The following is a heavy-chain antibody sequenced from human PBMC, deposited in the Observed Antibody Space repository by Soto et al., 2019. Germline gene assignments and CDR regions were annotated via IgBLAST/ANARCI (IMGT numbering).Heavy chain of an antibody. V-gene: IGHV1-69*01. CDR2: IIPISGTA. Sequence: QVQLVQSGAEVKKPGSSVKVSCKASGGTFSSYAISWVRQAPGQGLEWMGGIIPISGTANYAQKFQGRVTMTAEESTSTAYXXXXXXXXXXXXXXXXXXXXXXXTSFEIYYYYYYGMDGWGQGTTVTVPS. D-gene: IGHD2-2*01. CDR3: XXXXXXXTSFEIYYYYYYGMDG. J-gene: IGHJ6*02. CDR1: GGTFSSYA.